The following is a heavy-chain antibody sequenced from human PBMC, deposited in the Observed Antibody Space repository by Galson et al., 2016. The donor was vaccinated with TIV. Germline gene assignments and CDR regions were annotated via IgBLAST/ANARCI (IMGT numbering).Heavy chain of an antibody. Sequence: TLSLTCTVSDDSISSTDYYWTWIRQPPGKGLEWIGYIYYSGNTNYKSSLRSRVTISVDLSKNQFSLKLNSVTAADTAVYYCARFMDSVMFRDIWGQGTMVTVSS. CDR1: DDSISSTDYY. J-gene: IGHJ3*02. CDR3: ARFMDSVMFRDI. CDR2: IYYSGNT. V-gene: IGHV4-30-4*08. D-gene: IGHD5-18*01.